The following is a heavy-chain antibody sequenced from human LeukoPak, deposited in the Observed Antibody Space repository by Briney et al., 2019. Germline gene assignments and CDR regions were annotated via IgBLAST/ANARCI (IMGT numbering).Heavy chain of an antibody. V-gene: IGHV4-59*10. J-gene: IGHJ4*02. Sequence: SETLSLTCVAYGGSFSSYYWSWIRQPAGKGLEWIGRIYTSGSTNYNPSLKSRVTMPVETSKNKFSLTLGSVPAADTAVYYCARSEEYGDSLFDYWGQGTLVTVSS. CDR1: GGSFSSYY. CDR3: ARSEEYGDSLFDY. CDR2: IYTSGST. D-gene: IGHD4-17*01.